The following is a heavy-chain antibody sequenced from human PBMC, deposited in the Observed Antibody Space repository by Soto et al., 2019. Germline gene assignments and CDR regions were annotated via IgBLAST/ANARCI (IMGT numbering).Heavy chain of an antibody. CDR1: GYTFSSYG. D-gene: IGHD6-6*01. J-gene: IGHJ4*02. V-gene: IGHV1-18*01. CDR2: ISTYNGNT. CDR3: ARDKGLYSSLDFDY. Sequence: QVQLVQSGAEVKKPGASVKVSCKASGYTFSSYGISWVRQAPGQGLEWMGWISTYNGNTNYAQKLQGRVTMTTDTYTSTAYMELRSLRSDDTAVYYCARDKGLYSSLDFDYWGQGTLVTVSS.